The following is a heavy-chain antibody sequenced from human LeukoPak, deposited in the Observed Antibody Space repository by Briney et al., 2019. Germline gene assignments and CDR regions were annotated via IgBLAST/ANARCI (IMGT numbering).Heavy chain of an antibody. Sequence: LSLTCTVSGGSIVTGGSYWNWVRQAPGKGLEWVSVIYSGGSTYYADSVKGRFTISRDNSKNTLYLQMNSLRAEDTAVYYCARGSVVITFFDYWGQGTLVTVSS. J-gene: IGHJ4*02. CDR2: IYSGGST. V-gene: IGHV3-53*01. CDR3: ARGSVVITFFDY. D-gene: IGHD3-22*01. CDR1: GGSIVTGGSY.